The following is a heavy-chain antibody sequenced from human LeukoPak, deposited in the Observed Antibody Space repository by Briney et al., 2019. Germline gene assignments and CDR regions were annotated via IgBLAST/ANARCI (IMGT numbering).Heavy chain of an antibody. V-gene: IGHV3-74*01. CDR3: ARGPYGDYPGGAHDT. CDR1: GFTFSSYL. D-gene: IGHD4-17*01. CDR2: INTDGSST. J-gene: IGHJ3*02. Sequence: GGSLRLSCAASGFTFSSYLLHWVRHAPGRGLVWVSRINTDGSSTTYADSVKGRFTISRDNAKNTLYLQMNSLRAEDTAVYYCARGPYGDYPGGAHDTWGQGTMVTVSS.